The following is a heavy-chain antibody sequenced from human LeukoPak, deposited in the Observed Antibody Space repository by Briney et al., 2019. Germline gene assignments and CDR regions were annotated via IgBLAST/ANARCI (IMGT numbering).Heavy chain of an antibody. CDR1: GFTFSSYS. J-gene: IGHJ3*02. CDR3: ARYCSGGSYYGDDAFDI. CDR2: ISSSSSYI. Sequence: GGSLRLSCAASGFTFSSYSMNWVRQAPGKGLEWVSSISSSSSYIYYADSVKGRFTISRDNAKNSLYLQMNSLRAEDTAVYYCARYCSGGSYYGDDAFDIWGQGTMVTVSS. V-gene: IGHV3-21*01. D-gene: IGHD2-15*01.